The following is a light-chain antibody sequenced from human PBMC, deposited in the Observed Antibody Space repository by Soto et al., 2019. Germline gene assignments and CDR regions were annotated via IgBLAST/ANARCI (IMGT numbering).Light chain of an antibody. V-gene: IGKV3-20*01. CDR2: AAS. CDR1: QSVTSNK. CDR3: QQYGSPPPYT. Sequence: ENVLTQSPVTLSLSPGERATLSCRASQSVTSNKVAWFQQKPGQAPRLLIRAASSRATGIPDRFSGSGSATEFTLTISRREPEDVAVYYCQQYGSPPPYTFGQGTKLEIK. J-gene: IGKJ2*01.